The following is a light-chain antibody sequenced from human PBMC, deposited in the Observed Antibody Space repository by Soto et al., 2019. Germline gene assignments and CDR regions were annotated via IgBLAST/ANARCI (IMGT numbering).Light chain of an antibody. CDR3: QHYKTWPLA. CDR1: QGVGST. V-gene: IGKV3-15*01. CDR2: DAY. J-gene: IGKJ4*01. Sequence: EIIMTQSPATLSVSLGERVTLSCRASQGVGSTLAWYRQQPGQAPRLLIYDAYIRASGVPARFSGSGSGTEFTLTISGLQSEDFAVYFCQHYKTWPLAFGGGTKVEIK.